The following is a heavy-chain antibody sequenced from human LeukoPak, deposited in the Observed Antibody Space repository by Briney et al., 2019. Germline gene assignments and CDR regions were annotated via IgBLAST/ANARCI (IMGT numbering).Heavy chain of an antibody. J-gene: IGHJ4*02. CDR1: GFTVSSNY. V-gene: IGHV3-66*02. D-gene: IGHD1-26*01. Sequence: GGSLRLSCAASGFTVSSNYMSWVRQAPGKGLEWVSVIYSGGSTYYADSMKGRFTISRDNSKNTLYLQMNSLRAEDTAVYYCAREYSGSYFDYWGQGTLVTVSS. CDR2: IYSGGST. CDR3: AREYSGSYFDY.